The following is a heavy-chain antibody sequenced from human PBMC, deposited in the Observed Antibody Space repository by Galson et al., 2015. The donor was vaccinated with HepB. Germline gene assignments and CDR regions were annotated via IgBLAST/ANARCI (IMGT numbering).Heavy chain of an antibody. CDR1: GYTFTSYG. D-gene: IGHD3-22*01. CDR2: ISAYNGNT. J-gene: IGHJ4*02. Sequence: SVKVSCKASGYTFTSYGISWVRQAPGQGLEWMGWISAYNGNTNYAQKLQGRVTMTTDTSTSTAYMELRSLRSDDTAVYYCARDYSPPYDSSGYEGFDYWGQGTLVTVSS. V-gene: IGHV1-18*01. CDR3: ARDYSPPYDSSGYEGFDY.